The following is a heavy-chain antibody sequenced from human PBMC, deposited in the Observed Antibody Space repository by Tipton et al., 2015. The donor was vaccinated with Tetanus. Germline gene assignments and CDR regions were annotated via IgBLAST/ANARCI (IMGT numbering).Heavy chain of an antibody. Sequence: QVQLVQSGGGVVQPGRSLRLSCAASGFTFSGYAMHWVRQAPGKGLEWVALMSNDGNDIQNADSVKGRFSISRDNSKNTVYLQMTSLAAEDTAVYMCARGDGPGSYLIDHWGQGIQVTVSS. CDR2: MSNDGNDI. CDR3: ARGDGPGSYLIDH. D-gene: IGHD3-10*01. J-gene: IGHJ4*02. CDR1: GFTFSGYA. V-gene: IGHV3-30-3*01.